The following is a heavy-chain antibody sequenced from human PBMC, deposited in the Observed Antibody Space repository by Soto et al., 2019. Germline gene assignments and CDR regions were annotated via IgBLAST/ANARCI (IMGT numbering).Heavy chain of an antibody. CDR3: ARDLSGPLDY. J-gene: IGHJ4*02. CDR2: IWYDGSNK. CDR1: GFTFGNYG. V-gene: IGHV3-33*01. Sequence: GGSLRLSCTASGFTFGNYGMHWVRQAPGKGLECVAVIWYDGSNKYYVDSVKGRFTISRDTSKNTLYLQMNSLRVEDTAVYYCARDLSGPLDYWGQGTLVTV.